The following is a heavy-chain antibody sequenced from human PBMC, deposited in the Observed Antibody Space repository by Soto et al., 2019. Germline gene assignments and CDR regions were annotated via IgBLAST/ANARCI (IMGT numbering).Heavy chain of an antibody. CDR3: ARCNLYCSGGSCYSFIWWFDP. CDR1: GYSFTSYW. CDR2: IYPGDSDT. V-gene: IGHV5-51*01. D-gene: IGHD2-15*01. Sequence: GESLKISCKGSGYSFTSYWIGWVRQMPGKGLEWMGIIYPGDSDTRYSPSFQGQVTISADKFISTAYLQWSSLKASDTAMYYCARCNLYCSGGSCYSFIWWFDPWGQGTLLSVFS. J-gene: IGHJ5*02.